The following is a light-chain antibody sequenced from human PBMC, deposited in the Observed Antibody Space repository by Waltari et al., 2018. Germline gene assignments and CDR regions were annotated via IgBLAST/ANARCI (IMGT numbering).Light chain of an antibody. J-gene: IGKJ4*01. CDR2: KAS. V-gene: IGKV1-5*03. CDR1: QSVKNN. CDR3: QEYDSLPVT. Sequence: DIQMTQSPSSLSASVGDRVTIPCRASQSVKNNLAWYQQAPGKAPKVLIHKASRLESGAPSRLSGSGYGTEFTLTISSLQPDDFATYYCQEYDSLPVTFGGGTKVEI.